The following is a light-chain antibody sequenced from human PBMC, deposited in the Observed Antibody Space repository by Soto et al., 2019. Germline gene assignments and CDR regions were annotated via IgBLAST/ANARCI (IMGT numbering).Light chain of an antibody. J-gene: IGKJ2*01. CDR3: QQFGSSPYT. V-gene: IGKV3-20*01. CDR2: GAS. Sequence: DTVLTQSPGTLSLSPGETATLSCRASQSVRSSYLAWYQQKPGQAPRLLIYGASSRATGIPDRFSGSGSGTDFTLTISRLEPEDFAVYSCQQFGSSPYTFGQGTKLEIK. CDR1: QSVRSSY.